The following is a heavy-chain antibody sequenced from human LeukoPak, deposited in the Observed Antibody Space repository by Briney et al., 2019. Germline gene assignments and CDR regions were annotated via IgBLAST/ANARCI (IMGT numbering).Heavy chain of an antibody. D-gene: IGHD2-8*01. CDR1: GGSISNYY. Sequence: SETLSLTCTVSGGSISNYYWSWIRQPPGKGLEWIGYIYYSGSTTYNPSLKSRVTISVGTSKNQFSLKLSSVTAADTAVYYCAKSVYATLYNWFDPWGQGTLVTVSS. J-gene: IGHJ5*02. CDR3: AKSVYATLYNWFDP. V-gene: IGHV4-59*12. CDR2: IYYSGST.